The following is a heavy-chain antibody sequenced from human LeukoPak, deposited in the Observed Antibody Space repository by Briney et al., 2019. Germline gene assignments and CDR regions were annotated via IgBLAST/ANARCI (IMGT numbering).Heavy chain of an antibody. CDR3: ARGLLGIAAAGY. J-gene: IGHJ4*02. Sequence: SETLSLTCTVSGGSISGYYWSWIRQPPGKGLEWIGEINHSGSTNYNPSLKSRVTISVDTSKNQFSLKLSSVTAADTAVYYCARGLLGIAAAGYWGQGTLVTVSS. CDR1: GGSISGYY. V-gene: IGHV4-34*01. D-gene: IGHD6-13*01. CDR2: INHSGST.